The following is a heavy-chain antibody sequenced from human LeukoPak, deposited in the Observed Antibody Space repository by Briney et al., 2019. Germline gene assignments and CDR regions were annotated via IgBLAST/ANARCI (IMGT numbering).Heavy chain of an antibody. D-gene: IGHD2-2*01. Sequence: GGSLRLSCAASGFTFSSYGMHWVRQAPGKGLEWVAFIRYDGSNKYYADSVKGRFTISRDNSKNTLYLQMNSLRAEDTAVYYCASPQDIVVVPAAQGGYDAFDIWGQGTMVTVSS. J-gene: IGHJ3*02. CDR3: ASPQDIVVVPAAQGGYDAFDI. CDR2: IRYDGSNK. V-gene: IGHV3-30*02. CDR1: GFTFSSYG.